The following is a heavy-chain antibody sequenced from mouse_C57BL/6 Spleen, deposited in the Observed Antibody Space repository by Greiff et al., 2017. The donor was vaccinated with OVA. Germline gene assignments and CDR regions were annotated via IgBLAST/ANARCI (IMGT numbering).Heavy chain of an antibody. D-gene: IGHD3-2*02. CDR1: GYTFTDYE. CDR2: IDPETGGT. CDR3: TRRTAQGIHYYAMDY. J-gene: IGHJ4*01. V-gene: IGHV1-15*01. Sequence: QVQLKESGAELVRPGASVTLSCKASGYTFTDYEMHWVKQTPVHGLEWIGAIDPETGGTAYNQKFKGKAILTADKSSSTAYMELRSLTSEDSAVYYCTRRTAQGIHYYAMDYWGQGTSVTVSS.